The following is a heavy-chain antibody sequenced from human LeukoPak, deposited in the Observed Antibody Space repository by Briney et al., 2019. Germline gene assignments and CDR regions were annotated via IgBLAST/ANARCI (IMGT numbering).Heavy chain of an antibody. J-gene: IGHJ4*02. CDR3: AIVPQWLVQGPFDY. CDR2: IIPIFGTA. CDR1: GGTFSSYA. Sequence: ASVKVSCKASGGTFSSYAISWVRQAPGQGLEWMGGIIPIFGTANYAQRFQGRVTTTTDESTSTAYMELSSLRSEDTAVYYCAIVPQWLVQGPFDYWGQGTLVTVSS. D-gene: IGHD6-19*01. V-gene: IGHV1-69*05.